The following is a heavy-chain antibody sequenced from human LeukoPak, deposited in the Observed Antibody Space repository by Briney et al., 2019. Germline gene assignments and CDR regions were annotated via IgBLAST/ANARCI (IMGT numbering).Heavy chain of an antibody. CDR3: VASIVSPSNY. D-gene: IGHD2-15*01. CDR1: GFTFNDHY. J-gene: IGHJ4*02. V-gene: IGHV3-72*01. Sequence: SGGSLRLSCATSGFTFNDHYLGWVRQAPGKGLEWVGRTKNRANSYTTEYAASVNGRFTIPRDDSENSLRLQMNSLKTEDTAIYYCVASIVSPSNYWGQGTLVTVSS. CDR2: TKNRANSYTT.